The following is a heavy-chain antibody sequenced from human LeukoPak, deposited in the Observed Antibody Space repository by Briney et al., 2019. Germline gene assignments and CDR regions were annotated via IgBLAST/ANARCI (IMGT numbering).Heavy chain of an antibody. CDR2: TYYRSKWYN. D-gene: IGHD2-15*01. V-gene: IGHV6-1*01. Sequence: SQTLSLTCAISGDSVSSNSAAWNWIRQSPSRGLEWLGRTYYRSKWYNDYAVSVKSRITINPDTSKNQFSLQLNSVTPEDTAVYYCARDLLSCSGGSCYPLFDYWGQGTLVTVSS. CDR3: ARDLLSCSGGSCYPLFDY. J-gene: IGHJ4*02. CDR1: GDSVSSNSAA.